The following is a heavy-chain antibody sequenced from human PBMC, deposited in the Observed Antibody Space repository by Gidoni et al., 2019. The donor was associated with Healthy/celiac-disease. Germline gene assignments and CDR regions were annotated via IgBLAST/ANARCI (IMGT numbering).Heavy chain of an antibody. CDR1: GFTFSTAW. J-gene: IGHJ4*02. CDR3: TTDPFSDILTGRGGPAPKEQDDY. D-gene: IGHD3-9*01. CDR2: IKSKTDGGTT. Sequence: EVQLVESGGGLVKPGGSLRLSCAASGFTFSTAWMIWFRQAPGKGLEWVGRIKSKTDGGTTDYAAPVKGRFTISRDDSKNTLYLQMNSLKTEDTAVYYCTTDPFSDILTGRGGPAPKEQDDYWGQGTLVTVSS. V-gene: IGHV3-15*01.